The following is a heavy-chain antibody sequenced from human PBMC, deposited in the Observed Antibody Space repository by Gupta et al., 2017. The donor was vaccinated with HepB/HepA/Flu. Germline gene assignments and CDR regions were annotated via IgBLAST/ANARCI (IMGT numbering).Heavy chain of an antibody. V-gene: IGHV3-33*01. Sequence: QVQLVESGGGVVQPGRSLRLSCAASGFTFSSYGMHWVRQAPDKGLEWVAVIWYDGSNKYYADSVKGRFTISRDNSKNTLYLQMNSLRAEDTAVYYCARGLTSITMIDGSWFDPWGQGTLVTVSS. CDR2: IWYDGSNK. CDR3: ARGLTSITMIDGSWFDP. D-gene: IGHD3-22*01. J-gene: IGHJ5*02. CDR1: GFTFSSYG.